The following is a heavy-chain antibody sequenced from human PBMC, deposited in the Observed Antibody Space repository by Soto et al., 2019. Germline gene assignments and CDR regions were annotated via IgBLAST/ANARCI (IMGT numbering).Heavy chain of an antibody. CDR2: ISGSGGST. Sequence: GGSLRLSCAASGFTFSSYAMSWVRQAPGKGLEWVSAISGSGGSTYYADSVKGRFTISRDNSKNTLYLQMNSLRAEDTAVYYCAKDLPPLYLPMTTVTTGGLNAFDIWGQGTMVTVSS. V-gene: IGHV3-23*01. CDR1: GFTFSSYA. J-gene: IGHJ3*02. CDR3: AKDLPPLYLPMTTVTTGGLNAFDI. D-gene: IGHD4-17*01.